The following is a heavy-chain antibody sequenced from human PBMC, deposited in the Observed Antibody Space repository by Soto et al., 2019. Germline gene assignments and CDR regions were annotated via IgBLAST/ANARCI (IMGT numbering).Heavy chain of an antibody. CDR1: GFTFGSYA. CDR2: ISGSGGST. Sequence: EVQLLESGGGLVQPGGSLRPSFEASGFTFGSYAMSWVRQAPGKGLEWVSAISGSGGSTYYADSVKGRFTISRDNSKNTLYLQMNSLRAEDTAVYYCASPIGVVVAASTWGQGTLVTVSS. J-gene: IGHJ5*02. D-gene: IGHD2-15*01. CDR3: ASPIGVVVAAST. V-gene: IGHV3-23*01.